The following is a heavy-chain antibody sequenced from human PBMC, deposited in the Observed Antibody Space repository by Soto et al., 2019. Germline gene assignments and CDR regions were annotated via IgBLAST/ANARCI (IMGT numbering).Heavy chain of an antibody. CDR3: AQLGYCSSTSCYDGIYYSYYGMDV. D-gene: IGHD2-2*01. CDR1: GYTFTSYS. Sequence: ASVKVSCKASGYTFTSYSMHWVRQAPGQRLEWMGWINAGNGNTKYSQKFQGRVTITRDTSASTAYMELSSLRSEDTAVYYCAQLGYCSSTSCYDGIYYSYYGMDVWGQGTTVTVSS. CDR2: INAGNGNT. J-gene: IGHJ6*02. V-gene: IGHV1-3*01.